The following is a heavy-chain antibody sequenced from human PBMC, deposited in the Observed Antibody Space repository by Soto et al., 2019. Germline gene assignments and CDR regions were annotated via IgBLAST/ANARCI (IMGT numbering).Heavy chain of an antibody. D-gene: IGHD6-19*01. CDR1: GFTFSSYA. Sequence: QVQLVESGGGVVQPGRSLRLSCAASGFTFSSYAMHWVRQAPGKGLEWVAVISYDGSNKYYADSVKGRFTISRDNSKNTLYLQMNSLRAEDTAVYYCARDRIAEAGTFDPWGQGTLVTVSS. CDR3: ARDRIAEAGTFDP. J-gene: IGHJ5*02. CDR2: ISYDGSNK. V-gene: IGHV3-30-3*01.